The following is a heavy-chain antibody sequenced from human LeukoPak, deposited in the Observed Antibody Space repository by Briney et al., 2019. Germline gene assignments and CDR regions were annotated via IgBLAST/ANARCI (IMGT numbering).Heavy chain of an antibody. V-gene: IGHV1-69*02. CDR1: GGTFSSYT. D-gene: IGHD3-22*01. J-gene: IGHJ3*02. CDR3: ARMTNCYYDSSGYIAFDI. CDR2: IIPILGIA. Sequence: GASVKVSCKASGGTFSSYTISWVRQAPGQGLEWMGRIIPILGIANYAQKFQGRVTITADKSTSTAYMELSSLRSEDTAVYYCARMTNCYYDSSGYIAFDIWGQGTMVTVSS.